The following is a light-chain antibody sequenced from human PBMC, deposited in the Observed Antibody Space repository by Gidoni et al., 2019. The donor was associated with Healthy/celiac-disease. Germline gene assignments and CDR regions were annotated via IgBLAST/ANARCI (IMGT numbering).Light chain of an antibody. CDR3: QQSYSTLYT. Sequence: DIQMTQSPSSLSASVGDRVNITCRASQIISSYLNWYQQKPGKAPKLLIYAASSLQSGVPSSFSGSGSGTDFTLTISSLQPEDFATYYCQQSYSTLYTFGQGTKLEIK. CDR2: AAS. J-gene: IGKJ2*01. CDR1: QIISSY. V-gene: IGKV1-39*01.